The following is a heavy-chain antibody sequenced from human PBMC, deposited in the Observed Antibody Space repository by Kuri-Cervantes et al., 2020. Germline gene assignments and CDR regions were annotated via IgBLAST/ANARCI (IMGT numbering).Heavy chain of an antibody. J-gene: IGHJ4*02. D-gene: IGHD3-22*01. V-gene: IGHV1-69*05. CDR2: IIPIFGTA. CDR1: GYTFTSYG. CDR3: ARAPYNYYYDSSGQANDY. Sequence: SVKVSCKASGYTFTSYGISWVRQAPGQGLEWMGGIIPIFGTANYAQKFQGRVTITTDESTSTAYMELSSLRSEDTAVYYCARAPYNYYYDSSGQANDYWGQGTLVTVSS.